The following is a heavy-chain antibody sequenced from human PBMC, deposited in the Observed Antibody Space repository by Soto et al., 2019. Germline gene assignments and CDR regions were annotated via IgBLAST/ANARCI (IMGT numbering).Heavy chain of an antibody. V-gene: IGHV3-30-3*01. CDR1: GFTFSSYA. CDR3: ARESGSTSCYDY. D-gene: IGHD2-2*01. CDR2: ISYDGSNK. Sequence: GGSLRLSCAASGFTFSSYAMHWVRQAPGKGLEWVAVISYDGSNKYYADSVKGRFTISRDNSKNTLYLQMNSLRAEDTAVYYCARESGSTSCYDYWGQGTLVTVSS. J-gene: IGHJ4*02.